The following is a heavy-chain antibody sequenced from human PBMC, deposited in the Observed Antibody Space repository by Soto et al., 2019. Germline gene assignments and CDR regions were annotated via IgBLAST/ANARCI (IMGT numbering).Heavy chain of an antibody. CDR2: ISYDGNNK. CDR3: ARERYDWKDGWTEGWFDP. D-gene: IGHD1-1*01. CDR1: GFTFSSYA. J-gene: IGHJ5*02. Sequence: QVQLVESGGGVVQPGRSLRLSCAASGFTFSSYAMHWVRQAPGKGLEWVAVISYDGNNKYYADSVKGRFTISRDNSKNTLYLQMNSLRAEDTAVYYCARERYDWKDGWTEGWFDPWGQGTLVTVSS. V-gene: IGHV3-30-3*01.